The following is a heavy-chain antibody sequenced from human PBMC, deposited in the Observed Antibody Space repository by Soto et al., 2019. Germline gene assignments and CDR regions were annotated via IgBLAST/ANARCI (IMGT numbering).Heavy chain of an antibody. CDR1: GVLFSGYA. Sequence: QVQLVESGGGVVQPVGSLRLSCATSGVLFSGYAMHWVRQTPGKGLEWVAVISYDGKEKYYADSAEGRFTISRESSGVTLYLQMSSLRVEDTAVYYCARGRGLAARPQHLDHWGQGTLVTVSS. CDR2: ISYDGKEK. D-gene: IGHD6-6*01. CDR3: ARGRGLAARPQHLDH. V-gene: IGHV3-30*04. J-gene: IGHJ4*02.